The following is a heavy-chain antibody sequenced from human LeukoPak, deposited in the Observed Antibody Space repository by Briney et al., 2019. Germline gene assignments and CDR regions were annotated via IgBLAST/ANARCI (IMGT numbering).Heavy chain of an antibody. CDR1: GGSISSGGYY. Sequence: PSETLSLTCTVSGGSISSGGYYWSWIRQHPGKGREWIGYIYYSGSTYYNPSLKSRVTISVDTSKNQFSLKLSSVTAADTAVYYCARDRADYPRMVWFDPWGQGTLVTVSS. CDR2: IYYSGST. D-gene: IGHD4-11*01. V-gene: IGHV4-31*03. J-gene: IGHJ5*02. CDR3: ARDRADYPRMVWFDP.